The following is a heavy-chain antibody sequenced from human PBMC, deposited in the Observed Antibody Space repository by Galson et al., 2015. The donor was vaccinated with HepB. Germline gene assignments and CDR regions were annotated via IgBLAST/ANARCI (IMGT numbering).Heavy chain of an antibody. J-gene: IGHJ6*03. CDR1: GYSFTSYW. CDR3: ARTGYYDFWSGRIGDYYYYMDV. V-gene: IGHV5-10-1*01. CDR2: IDPSDSYT. Sequence: QSGAEVKKPGESLRISCTGSGYSFTSYWISWVRQMPGKGLEWMGRIDPSDSYTNYSPSFQGHVTISADKSISTAYLQWSSLKASDTAMYYCARTGYYDFWSGRIGDYYYYMDVWGKGTTVTVSS. D-gene: IGHD3-3*01.